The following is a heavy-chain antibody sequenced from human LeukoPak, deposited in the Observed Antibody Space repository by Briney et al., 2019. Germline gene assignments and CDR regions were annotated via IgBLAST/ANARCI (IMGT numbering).Heavy chain of an antibody. CDR1: GSSISSGSYY. V-gene: IGHV4-61*02. CDR3: ARGAPDFDL. J-gene: IGHJ2*01. CDR2: IYTSGST. Sequence: SETLSLTCNVSGSSISSGSYYWSWIRQPAGKGLEWIGRIYTSGSTNYNPSLKSRVTISVDTSKNQFSLKLSSVTAADTAVYYCARGAPDFDLWGRGTLVTVSS. D-gene: IGHD3-16*01.